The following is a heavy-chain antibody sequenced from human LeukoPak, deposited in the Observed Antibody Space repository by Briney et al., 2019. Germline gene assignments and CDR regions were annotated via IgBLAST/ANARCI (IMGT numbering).Heavy chain of an antibody. CDR2: INPNSGDT. Sequence: GASVKVSCRASGYSFTVYHIHWVRQAPGQGLEWMGRINPNSGDTNYAQNFQGRVTMTRDTSINTAYMELSRLRSDDTAVYYCARDYCSSTSCLFDYWGQGNLVTVSS. CDR3: ARDYCSSTSCLFDY. CDR1: GYSFTVYH. V-gene: IGHV1-2*06. D-gene: IGHD2-2*01. J-gene: IGHJ4*02.